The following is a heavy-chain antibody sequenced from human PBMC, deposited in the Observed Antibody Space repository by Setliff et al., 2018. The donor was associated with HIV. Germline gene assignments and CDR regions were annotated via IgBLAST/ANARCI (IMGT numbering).Heavy chain of an antibody. CDR2: IYFSGSA. D-gene: IGHD2-21*02. CDR3: ARGRVFCDGDSCYHFDY. CDR1: GDSIASGNFF. Sequence: SETLSLTCTVSGDSIASGNFFWSWIRQSPGKGLEWIGYIYFSGSATHNPTLKSPVSISVGTSKNQFYLTITSVTAADTAVYYCARGRVFCDGDSCYHFDYWGRGILVTVSS. J-gene: IGHJ4*02. V-gene: IGHV4-31*01.